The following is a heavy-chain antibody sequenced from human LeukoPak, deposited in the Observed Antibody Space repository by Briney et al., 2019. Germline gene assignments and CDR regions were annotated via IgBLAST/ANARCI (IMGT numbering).Heavy chain of an antibody. V-gene: IGHV1-18*01. CDR1: GYTFSSYG. Sequence: ASVKVSCKPSGYTFSSYGVTWVRQAPGQGLEWMGWITAYNGNTKYAQKLQGRVTMTTVTSTSTAYMELRSLRSDDTAVYYCARDSDCSGGSCHFDYWGQGTLVTVS. CDR2: ITAYNGNT. D-gene: IGHD2-15*01. CDR3: ARDSDCSGGSCHFDY. J-gene: IGHJ4*02.